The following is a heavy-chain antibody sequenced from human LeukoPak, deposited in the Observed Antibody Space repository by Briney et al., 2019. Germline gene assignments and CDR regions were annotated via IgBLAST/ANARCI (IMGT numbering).Heavy chain of an antibody. CDR3: ARVEMATGSYGMDV. V-gene: IGHV3-7*04. CDR2: IKQDGSEK. Sequence: GGSLRLSCVASGFTFSSYWMSWVRQAPGKGLEWVANIKQDGSEKYYVDSVKGRFTISRDNAKNSLYLQMNSLRAEDTAVFYCARVEMATGSYGMDVWGQGTTVTVSS. D-gene: IGHD5-24*01. CDR1: GFTFSSYW. J-gene: IGHJ6*02.